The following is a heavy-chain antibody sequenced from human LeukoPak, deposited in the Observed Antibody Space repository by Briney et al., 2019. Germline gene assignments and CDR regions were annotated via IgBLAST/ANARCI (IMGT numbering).Heavy chain of an antibody. CDR3: VRGGYCSGSTCLYGDNWFDP. D-gene: IGHD2-2*01. Sequence: RASVKVSCKASGYTFTNYGINWVRQAPGQGLELMGWISTYIGNTNYAQKLQGRVTLTTDTSTSTAYMELRSLKSDDTAFYYCVRGGYCSGSTCLYGDNWFDPWGQGTLVTVSS. CDR1: GYTFTNYG. J-gene: IGHJ5*02. V-gene: IGHV1-18*01. CDR2: ISTYIGNT.